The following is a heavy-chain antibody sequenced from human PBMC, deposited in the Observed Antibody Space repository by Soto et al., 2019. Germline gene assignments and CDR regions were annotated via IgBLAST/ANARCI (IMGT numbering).Heavy chain of an antibody. J-gene: IGHJ4*02. D-gene: IGHD3-16*02. CDR1: GFTFSSYA. CDR3: AKDGSYYDYVWGTYRYLFDY. Sequence: PGGSLRLSCAASGFTFSSYAMSWVRQAPGRGLKWVSTISGSGDSTYYADSVKGRFTISRDNSKNTLYLQMNSLRAEDTAVYYCAKDGSYYDYVWGTYRYLFDYWGQGALVTVSS. V-gene: IGHV3-23*01. CDR2: ISGSGDST.